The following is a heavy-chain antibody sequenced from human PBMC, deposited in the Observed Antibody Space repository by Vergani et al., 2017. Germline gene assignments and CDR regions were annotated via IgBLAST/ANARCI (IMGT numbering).Heavy chain of an antibody. D-gene: IGHD2-15*01. CDR1: GFSLSTSGMR. V-gene: IGHV2-70*04. CDR3: ARTLGYCSGGSCPHPEDAFDI. J-gene: IGHJ3*02. Sequence: QITLKESGPTLVKPTQTLTLTCTFSGFSLSTSGMRVSWIRQPPGKALEWLARIDWDDDKFYSTSLKTRLTISKDTSKNQVVLTMTNMDPVDTATYYCARTLGYCSGGSCPHPEDAFDIWGQGTMVTVSS. CDR2: IDWDDDK.